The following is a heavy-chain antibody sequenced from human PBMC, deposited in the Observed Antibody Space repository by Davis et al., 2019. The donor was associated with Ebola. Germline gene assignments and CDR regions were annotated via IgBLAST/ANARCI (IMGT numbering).Heavy chain of an antibody. CDR2: INHSGST. CDR3: ARQNVAVVPAPDY. Sequence: MPSETLSLTCAVYGGSFSGYYWSWIRQPPGKGLEWIGEINHSGSTNYNPSLMSRFTISVDTSKNQFSLKLSSVTAADMAVYYCARQNVAVVPAPDYWGQGTLVTVSS. CDR1: GGSFSGYY. D-gene: IGHD2-15*01. J-gene: IGHJ4*01. V-gene: IGHV4-34*01.